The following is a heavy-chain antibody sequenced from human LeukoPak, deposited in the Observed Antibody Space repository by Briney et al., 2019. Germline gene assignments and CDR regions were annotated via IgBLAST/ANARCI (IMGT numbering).Heavy chain of an antibody. Sequence: SETLSLTCTVSGGSISSYYWSWIRQPAGKGLEWIGRIYTSGSTNYNPSLKSRVTMSVDTSKNQFSLKLSSVTAADTAVYYCARDGPYYGRYISYFDYWGQGTLVTVS. J-gene: IGHJ4*02. CDR2: IYTSGST. V-gene: IGHV4-4*07. CDR3: ARDGPYYGRYISYFDY. D-gene: IGHD3-10*01. CDR1: GGSISSYY.